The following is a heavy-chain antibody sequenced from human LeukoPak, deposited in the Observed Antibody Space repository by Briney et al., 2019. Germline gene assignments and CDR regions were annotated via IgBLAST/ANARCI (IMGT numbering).Heavy chain of an antibody. CDR2: IYYSGST. J-gene: IGHJ5*02. CDR3: ARGYCSSTSCYRWFDP. D-gene: IGHD2-2*01. V-gene: IGHV4-59*01. Sequence: SETLSLTCTVSGGSISNSYWSWIRQPPGKGLEWIGYIYYSGSTNYNPSLKSRVTISVDTSKNQFSLKLSSVTAADTAVYYCARGYCSSTSCYRWFDPWGQGTLVTVSS. CDR1: GGSISNSY.